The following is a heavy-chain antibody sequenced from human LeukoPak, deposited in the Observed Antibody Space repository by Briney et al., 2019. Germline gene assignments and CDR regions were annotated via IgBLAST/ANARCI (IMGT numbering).Heavy chain of an antibody. J-gene: IGHJ3*02. Sequence: GGSLRLSCAASGFSFLSYSINWVRQAPGKGLEWVSHISPAGDNYADSVRGRFTISRDNAKNSLYLQMNSLRAEDTAVYYCARLGYYDAFDIWGQGTMVTVSS. V-gene: IGHV3-48*04. CDR2: ISPAGD. CDR3: ARLGYYDAFDI. D-gene: IGHD3-22*01. CDR1: GFSFLSYS.